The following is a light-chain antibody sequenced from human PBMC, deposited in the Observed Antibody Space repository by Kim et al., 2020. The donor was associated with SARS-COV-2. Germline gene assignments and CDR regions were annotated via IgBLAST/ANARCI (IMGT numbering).Light chain of an antibody. CDR3: NSYTTSTTLV. CDR2: DVS. V-gene: IGLV2-14*03. J-gene: IGLJ3*02. Sequence: LTQPASVSGSPGQSITISCTGTNNDVGAYNYVSWYQQHPGKVPKLMIYDVSKRPSGVSNRFSGSKSGNTASLTISGLQADDEADYYCNSYTTSTTLVFGGGTQLTVL. CDR1: NNDVGAYNY.